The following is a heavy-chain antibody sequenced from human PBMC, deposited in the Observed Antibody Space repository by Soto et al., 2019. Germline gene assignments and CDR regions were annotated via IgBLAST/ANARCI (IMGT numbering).Heavy chain of an antibody. CDR2: MNPNTGNS. Sequence: APVKVSCKASGYTFTSYDIYWVRQATGQGLEWMGWMNPNTGNSGYAQKFQGRVTVTSDTSINTVHMEPSSLRSEDTAVYYCAXRAETNGWNGFGADKYYFDFWGQGTLVTVPS. V-gene: IGHV1-8*01. J-gene: IGHJ4*02. CDR3: AXRAETNGWNGFGADKYYFDF. D-gene: IGHD1-1*01. CDR1: GYTFTSYD.